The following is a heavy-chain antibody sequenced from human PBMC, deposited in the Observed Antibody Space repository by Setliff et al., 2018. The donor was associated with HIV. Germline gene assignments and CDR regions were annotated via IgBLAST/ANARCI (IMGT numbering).Heavy chain of an antibody. V-gene: IGHV7-4-1*02. J-gene: IGHJ6*03. Sequence: SVKVSCKASGYTFTTYAMNWVRQAPGQGLEWMGWINTNTGNPTYAQGFTGRFVFSLDTSVSTAYLQISSLKAEDTAAYYCARVLLGGGYSYGPHYYYYMDVWGKGTTVTVSS. CDR2: INTNTGNP. CDR1: GYTFTTYA. D-gene: IGHD5-18*01. CDR3: ARVLLGGGYSYGPHYYYYMDV.